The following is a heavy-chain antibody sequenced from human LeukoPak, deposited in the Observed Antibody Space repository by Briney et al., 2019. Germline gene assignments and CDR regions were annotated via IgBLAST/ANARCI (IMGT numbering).Heavy chain of an antibody. CDR1: GFTFSGFA. CDR3: TKGKEVVGAAGPDY. CDR2: ISAGSTNK. J-gene: IGHJ4*02. D-gene: IGHD2-15*01. V-gene: IGHV3-23*01. Sequence: PGGSLRLSCAASGFTFSGFAMSWVRHAPGKGLQWVSSISAGSTNKYYADYVKGRFTISSDNTKNTLYPQMTSLRDEDTAIYYGTKGKEVVGAAGPDYWGQGTLVTVSS.